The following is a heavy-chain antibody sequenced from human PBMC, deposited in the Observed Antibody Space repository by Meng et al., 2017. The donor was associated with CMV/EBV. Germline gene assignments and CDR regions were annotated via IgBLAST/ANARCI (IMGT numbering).Heavy chain of an antibody. Sequence: AAAGFTFSGHFMDWGRQAPGKGLEWVGRIRNKANSYTTEYGASVKGRFTISRDDSKNSVYLQMNSLKTEDTAVYYCARVWRGRWFAPWGQGTLVTVSS. CDR2: IRNKANSYTT. V-gene: IGHV3-72*01. J-gene: IGHJ5*02. D-gene: IGHD2-21*01. CDR3: ARVWRGRWFAP. CDR1: GFTFSGHF.